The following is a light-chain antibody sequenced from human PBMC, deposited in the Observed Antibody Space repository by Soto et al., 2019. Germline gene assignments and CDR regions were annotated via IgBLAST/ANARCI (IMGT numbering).Light chain of an antibody. CDR3: QQYYSNPQT. Sequence: DIVMTQSPDSLAVSLGARATINCKSSQSVLYSSKNQNYLGWNQQKTGQPPKLLIYWASTRESGVPDRFSGGGSGTYFTRTISSLRAEDVAVYYCQQYYSNPQTFGQGTKVEIK. CDR2: WAS. CDR1: QSVLYSSKNQNY. J-gene: IGKJ1*01. V-gene: IGKV4-1*01.